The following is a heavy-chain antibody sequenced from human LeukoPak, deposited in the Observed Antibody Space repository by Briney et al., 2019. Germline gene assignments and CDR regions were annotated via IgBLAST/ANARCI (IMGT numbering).Heavy chain of an antibody. CDR2: INHGEST. CDR1: GGSFSGYY. CDR3: ARVFDS. V-gene: IGHV4-34*01. Sequence: SETLSLTCAVSGGSFSGYYWYWIRQPPGKGLEWIGEINHGESTNYNPSLKSRVSISIDTSKNQFSLKLTSVTAADAAVYYCARVFDSWGQGTLVTVSS. J-gene: IGHJ4*02.